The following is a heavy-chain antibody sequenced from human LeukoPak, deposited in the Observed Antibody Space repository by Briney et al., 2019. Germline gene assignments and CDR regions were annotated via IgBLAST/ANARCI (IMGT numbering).Heavy chain of an antibody. V-gene: IGHV3-15*01. CDR2: IKSKTDGGTV. D-gene: IGHD4-11*01. CDR1: GLTFTNAW. J-gene: IGHJ4*02. CDR3: TTDPGNYEIF. Sequence: GGSLRLSCAASGLTFTNAWMSWVRQAPGKGLEWVGRIKSKTDGGTVDYAPPVKGRFTISRGDSRNTLSLEMNFLKTEDTAVYYCTTDPGNYEIFWGQGTLVSVSS.